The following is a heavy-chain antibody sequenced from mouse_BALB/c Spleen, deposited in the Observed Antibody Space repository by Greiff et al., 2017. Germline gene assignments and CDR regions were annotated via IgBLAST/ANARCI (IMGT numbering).Heavy chain of an antibody. J-gene: IGHJ2*01. CDR3: ARSSTGRGGDYFDY. V-gene: IGHV3-8*02. CDR2: ISYSGST. D-gene: IGHD4-1*02. Sequence: EVQLQRSGPSLVKPSQTLSLTCSVTGDSITSGYWNWIRKFPGNKLEYMGYISYSGSTYYNPSLKSRISITRDTSKNQYYLQLNSVTTEDTATYYCARSSTGRGGDYFDYWGQGTTLTVSS. CDR1: GDSITSGY.